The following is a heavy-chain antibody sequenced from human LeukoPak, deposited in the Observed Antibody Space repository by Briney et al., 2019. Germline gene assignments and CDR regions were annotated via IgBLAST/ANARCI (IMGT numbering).Heavy chain of an antibody. CDR1: GGSFSGYY. V-gene: IGHV4-34*01. D-gene: IGHD5-18*01. CDR3: ARGRPRYSYGYYYYMDV. Sequence: PSETLSLTCAVYGGSFSGYYWSWIRQPPGKGLEWIGEINHSGSTNYNPSLKSRVTISVDTSKNQFSLKLSSVTAADTAVYYCARGRPRYSYGYYYYMDVWGKGTTVTVSS. CDR2: INHSGST. J-gene: IGHJ6*03.